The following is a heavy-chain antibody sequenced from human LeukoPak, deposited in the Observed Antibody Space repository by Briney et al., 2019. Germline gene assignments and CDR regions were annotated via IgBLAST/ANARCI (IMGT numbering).Heavy chain of an antibody. Sequence: GGSLRLSCAASRFTFSIYAMSWVRQAPGKGLEWVSAISGSGSSTYYADSVKGRFTISRDNSKNTLYLQMNSLRAEDTALYYCAKAYGGDSGWFDPWGQGTLVTVSS. V-gene: IGHV3-23*01. CDR3: AKAYGGDSGWFDP. CDR1: RFTFSIYA. CDR2: ISGSGSST. D-gene: IGHD4-23*01. J-gene: IGHJ5*02.